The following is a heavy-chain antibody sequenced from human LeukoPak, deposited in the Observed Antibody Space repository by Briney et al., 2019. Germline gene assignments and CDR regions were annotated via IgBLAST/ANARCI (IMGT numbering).Heavy chain of an antibody. Sequence: ASVKVSCKASGGTFSSYAISWVRQAPGQGLEWMGGIIPIFGTANYAQKFQGRVTITADESTSTAYMELSSLRSEDTAVYYCVSAYCGGDCYHSLLTDWGQGARVIVSS. D-gene: IGHD2-21*02. CDR1: GGTFSSYA. J-gene: IGHJ1*01. CDR2: IIPIFGTA. CDR3: VSAYCGGDCYHSLLTD. V-gene: IGHV1-69*13.